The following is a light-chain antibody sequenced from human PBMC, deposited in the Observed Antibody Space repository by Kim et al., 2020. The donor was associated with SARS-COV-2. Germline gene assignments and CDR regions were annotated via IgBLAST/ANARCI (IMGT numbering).Light chain of an antibody. CDR2: QDS. V-gene: IGLV3-1*01. Sequence: SYELTQPPSVSVSPGQTASITCSGDKLGDKYACWYQQKPGQSPVLVIYQDSKRPSGIPERFSGSNSGNTATLTISGTQAMDEADYYCQAWDSSSHVVFGGGTQLTFL. CDR1: KLGDKY. CDR3: QAWDSSSHVV. J-gene: IGLJ2*01.